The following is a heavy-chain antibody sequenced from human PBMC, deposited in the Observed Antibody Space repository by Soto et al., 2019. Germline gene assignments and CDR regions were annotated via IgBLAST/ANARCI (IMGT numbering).Heavy chain of an antibody. D-gene: IGHD6-19*01. Sequence: QVQLQESGPGLVKPSQTLSLTCTVSGGAISSGAYYWSWISQPPEKGLAWIGYIYYSGSTYYNPSLKSRVTISVDTSKNQFSLKLSSVTAADTAVYYCARLTPGYSSGWFIDYWGQGTLVTVSS. CDR2: IYYSGST. CDR3: ARLTPGYSSGWFIDY. J-gene: IGHJ4*02. V-gene: IGHV4-30-4*01. CDR1: GGAISSGAYY.